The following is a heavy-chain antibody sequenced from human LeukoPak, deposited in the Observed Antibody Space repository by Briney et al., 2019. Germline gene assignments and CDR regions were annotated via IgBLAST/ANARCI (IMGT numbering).Heavy chain of an antibody. V-gene: IGHV3-23*01. CDR3: ASYFHYGDYASLWY. CDR1: GFTFNTYA. Sequence: GSLRLSCAASGFTFNTYAMSWVRQAPGKGLEWVSSISENGESTYYADSVKGRFTISRDNSRNTLYLQMNSLRAEDTAVYYCASYFHYGDYASLWYWGQGTLVTVSS. D-gene: IGHD4-17*01. J-gene: IGHJ4*02. CDR2: ISENGEST.